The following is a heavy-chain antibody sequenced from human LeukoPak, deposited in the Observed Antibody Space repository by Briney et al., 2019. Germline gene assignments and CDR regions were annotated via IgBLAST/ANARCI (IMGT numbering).Heavy chain of an antibody. D-gene: IGHD5-12*01. CDR1: GYTFTGYY. CDR2: INPNSGGT. CDR3: ARGGYSGYDFALENWFDP. V-gene: IGHV1-2*02. Sequence: PRASVKVSCKASGYTFTGYYMYWVRQAPGQGLEWMGWINPNSGGTNYAQKFQGRVTMTRDTSISTAYMELSRLRSDDTAVYYCARGGYSGYDFALENWFDPWGQGTLVTVSS. J-gene: IGHJ5*02.